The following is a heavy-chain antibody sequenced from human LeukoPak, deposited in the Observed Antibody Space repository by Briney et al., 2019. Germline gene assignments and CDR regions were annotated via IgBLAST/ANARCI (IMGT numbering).Heavy chain of an antibody. Sequence: SETLSLTCTVSGGSISSYYWCWIRQPPGKGLEWMGNIYYSGSTNYNPSLKSRVTISVDTSKNQFSLKLSSVTAADTAVYYCARAGYDFWSGAYYYYYYMDVWGKGTTVTVSS. V-gene: IGHV4-59*01. CDR1: GGSISSYY. CDR2: IYYSGST. J-gene: IGHJ6*03. D-gene: IGHD3-3*01. CDR3: ARAGYDFWSGAYYYYYYMDV.